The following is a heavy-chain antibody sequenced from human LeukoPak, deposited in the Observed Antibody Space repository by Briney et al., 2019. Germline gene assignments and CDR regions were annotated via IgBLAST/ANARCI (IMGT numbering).Heavy chain of an antibody. Sequence: GGSLRLSCAASGFTFSSYSMNWVRQAPGKGLEWVSYISSSSSTIYYADSVKGRFTISRDNAKNSLYLKMNRLRAEDTAVYYCARVEGSGWYYFDYWGQGTLVTVSS. V-gene: IGHV3-48*01. CDR2: ISSSSSTI. CDR3: ARVEGSGWYYFDY. CDR1: GFTFSSYS. J-gene: IGHJ4*02. D-gene: IGHD6-19*01.